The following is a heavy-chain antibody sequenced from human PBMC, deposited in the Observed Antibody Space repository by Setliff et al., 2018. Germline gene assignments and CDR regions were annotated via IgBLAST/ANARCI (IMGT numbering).Heavy chain of an antibody. V-gene: IGHV4-34*01. J-gene: IGHJ5*02. CDR1: SGSFSGYF. Sequence: SETLSLTCAVYSGSFSGYFWSWIRQPPGKGQEWIGEINHSGSTNYNPSLKSRVTISVDTSKNQFSLKLSSVTAADTAVYYCARGIGGYCSSMSCSNESWPWGQGTLVTV. CDR2: INHSGST. CDR3: ARGIGGYCSSMSCSNESWP. D-gene: IGHD2-2*01.